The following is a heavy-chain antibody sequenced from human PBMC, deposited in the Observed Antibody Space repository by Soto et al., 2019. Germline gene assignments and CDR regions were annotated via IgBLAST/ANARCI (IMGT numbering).Heavy chain of an antibody. CDR1: GGSITRGPSS. Sequence: SETLSLTCSVSGGSITRGPSSWNWVRQPPGKGLEWIAYISHSGSTYYNPSLKGRVTVSVDRSKNQFSLKLSSVTAADTAVYYCARVLRFWGPPRYYYYYYGMDVWGQGTTVTVSS. D-gene: IGHD3-3*01. CDR2: ISHSGST. V-gene: IGHV4-30-2*01. J-gene: IGHJ6*02. CDR3: ARVLRFWGPPRYYYYYYGMDV.